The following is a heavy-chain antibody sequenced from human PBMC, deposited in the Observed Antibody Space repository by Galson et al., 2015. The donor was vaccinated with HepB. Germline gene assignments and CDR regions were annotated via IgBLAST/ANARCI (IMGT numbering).Heavy chain of an antibody. CDR2: IKSDTDGGTT. V-gene: IGHV3-15*01. Sequence: SLRLSCAASGFRFVNAWMNWVRLAPGKGLKWVGRIKSDTDGGTTDYAAPVKDRFSISRDDSNNTLYLQMHSLKTEDASVYFCTTVASYYDENYFDYWGQGTLVSVSS. D-gene: IGHD3-16*01. CDR3: TTVASYYDENYFDY. J-gene: IGHJ4*02. CDR1: GFRFVNAW.